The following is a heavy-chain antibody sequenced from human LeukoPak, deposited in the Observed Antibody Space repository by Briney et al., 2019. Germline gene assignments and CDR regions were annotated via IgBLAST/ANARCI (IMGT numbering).Heavy chain of an antibody. D-gene: IGHD5-12*01. CDR1: AYTFTGYY. Sequence: ASVKVSCKASAYTFTGYYMHWVRQAPGQGLEWMGWINPNSGGTSYAQKFQGRVTMTRDTSIGTAYMELYSLRSDDTAVYYCARVEGDSGYELIDYWGQGTLVTVSS. V-gene: IGHV1-2*02. J-gene: IGHJ4*02. CDR2: INPNSGGT. CDR3: ARVEGDSGYELIDY.